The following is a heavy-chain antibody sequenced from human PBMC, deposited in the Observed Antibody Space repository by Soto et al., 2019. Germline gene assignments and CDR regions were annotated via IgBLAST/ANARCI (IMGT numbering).Heavy chain of an antibody. V-gene: IGHV4-31*03. Sequence: QVQLQESGPGLVKPSQTLSLTCTVSGGSISSGGYYWSWIRQHPGKGLEWIGYIYYSGSTYYNPSRKGRVTISVDTSKNQFSLKLSSVTAATTAVYYCARDAHRSLMVRGIFPVGMDVWGQGTTVTVSS. D-gene: IGHD3-10*01. CDR2: IYYSGST. CDR3: ARDAHRSLMVRGIFPVGMDV. J-gene: IGHJ6*02. CDR1: GGSISSGGYY.